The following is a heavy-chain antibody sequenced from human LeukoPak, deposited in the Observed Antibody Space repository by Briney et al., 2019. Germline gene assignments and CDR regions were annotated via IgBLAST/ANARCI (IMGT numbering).Heavy chain of an antibody. D-gene: IGHD6-13*01. CDR3: ARVGIAAAGVLYFDS. CDR2: INWNGGST. V-gene: IGHV3-20*01. Sequence: GGSLRLSCAASGFTFDDYGTSWVRQAPGKGLEWVSGINWNGGSTGYADSVKGRFTISRDNAKNSLYLQMNSLRAEDTALYHCARVGIAAAGVLYFDSWGQGTLVTVSS. J-gene: IGHJ4*02. CDR1: GFTFDDYG.